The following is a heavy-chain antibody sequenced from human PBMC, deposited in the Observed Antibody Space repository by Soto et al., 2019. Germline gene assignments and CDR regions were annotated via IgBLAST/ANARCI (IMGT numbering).Heavy chain of an antibody. V-gene: IGHV4-30-4*08. J-gene: IGHJ5*02. CDR3: ARVRLRFLEWSNPTNWFDP. Sequence: SETLSLTCTVSGGSISSGGYYWSWIRQHPGKGLEWIGYIYYSGSTYYNPSLKSRVTISVDTSKNQFSLKLSSVTAADTAVYYCARVRLRFLEWSNPTNWFDPWGQGTLVTVPS. CDR1: GGSISSGGYY. CDR2: IYYSGST. D-gene: IGHD3-3*01.